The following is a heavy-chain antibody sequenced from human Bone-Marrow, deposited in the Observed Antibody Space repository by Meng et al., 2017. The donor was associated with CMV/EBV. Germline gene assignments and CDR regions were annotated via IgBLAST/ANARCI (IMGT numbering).Heavy chain of an antibody. Sequence: GGSLRLSCAASGFSVTDNYMTWVRQAPGKGLEWVSVIYSLGTTYYADSVKGRLTISRDTAKNTVLLQMNSLRAEDTAVYYCARGGDFNCMDVWGQGTTVTFSS. CDR2: IYSLGTT. V-gene: IGHV3-53*01. J-gene: IGHJ6*02. CDR3: ARGGDFNCMDV. CDR1: GFSVTDNY. D-gene: IGHD3-16*01.